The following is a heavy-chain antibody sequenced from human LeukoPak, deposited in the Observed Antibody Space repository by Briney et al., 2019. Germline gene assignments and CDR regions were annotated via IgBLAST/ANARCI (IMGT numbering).Heavy chain of an antibody. V-gene: IGHV1-8*03. CDR2: MNPNSGNT. CDR3: ARGLLTIFGVVWDAFDI. CDR1: GYTFTSYD. Sequence: GASVKVSCKASGYTFTSYDTNWVRQATGQGLEWMGWMNPNSGNTGYAQKFQGRVTITRNTSISTAYMELSSLRSEDTAVYYCARGLLTIFGVVWDAFDIWGQGTMVTVSS. D-gene: IGHD3-3*01. J-gene: IGHJ3*02.